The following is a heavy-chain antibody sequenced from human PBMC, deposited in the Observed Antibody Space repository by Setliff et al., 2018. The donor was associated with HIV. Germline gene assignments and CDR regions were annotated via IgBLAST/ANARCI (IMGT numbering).Heavy chain of an antibody. Sequence: SVKVSCKASGAIFTTYGLSWLRQAPGQGLEWMGGIVPKFRTANYARKFQGRVTMTTDTSTSTAYTELRSLRSDDTAVYYCARDVPTYCSSINCYDTMNQNWFDPWGQGTLVTVS. D-gene: IGHD2-2*01. V-gene: IGHV1-69*05. CDR1: GAIFTTYG. CDR3: ARDVPTYCSSINCYDTMNQNWFDP. J-gene: IGHJ5*02. CDR2: IVPKFRTA.